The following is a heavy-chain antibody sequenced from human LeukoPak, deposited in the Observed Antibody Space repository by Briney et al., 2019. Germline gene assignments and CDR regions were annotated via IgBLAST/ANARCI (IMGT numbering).Heavy chain of an antibody. CDR2: FDPEDGET. CDR3: ATDRASSGSFDY. J-gene: IGHJ4*02. D-gene: IGHD6-19*01. V-gene: IGHV1-24*01. Sequence: ASVKVSCKVSGYTLTELSMHWVRQAPGKGREWMGGFDPEDGETIYAQKFQGRVTMTEDTSTDTAYMELSSLRSEDTAVYYCATDRASSGSFDYWGQGTLVTVSS. CDR1: GYTLTELS.